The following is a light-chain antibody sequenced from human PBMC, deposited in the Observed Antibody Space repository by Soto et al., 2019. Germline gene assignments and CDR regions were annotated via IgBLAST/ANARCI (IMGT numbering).Light chain of an antibody. J-gene: IGLJ1*01. CDR2: EVS. V-gene: IGLV2-14*01. CDR3: TSYEGGGKYV. CDR1: SSDVGAYNL. Sequence: QSALTQPASVSGPPGQSVTISCTGTSSDVGAYNLVSWYQQYPGKVPKLMIYEVSNRPSGVSNRFSGSKSGNTASLTISGLQAEDEADYYCCTSYEGGGKYVFGTGTKVTVL.